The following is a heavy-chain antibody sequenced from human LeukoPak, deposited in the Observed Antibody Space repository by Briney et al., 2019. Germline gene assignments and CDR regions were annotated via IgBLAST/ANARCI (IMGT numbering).Heavy chain of an antibody. CDR2: ISYSGNT. V-gene: IGHV4-59*08. J-gene: IGHJ4*02. D-gene: IGHD5-12*01. CDR3: ARQGGYIAPLAL. CDR1: GGSISSYY. Sequence: SETLSLTCTVSGGSISSYYWSWIRQPPGKGLEWIGYISYSGNTNYNPSLKSRVTISIDTSKNQFSLKLTSVTAADTAVYYCARQGGYIAPLALWGQGTLVTVSA.